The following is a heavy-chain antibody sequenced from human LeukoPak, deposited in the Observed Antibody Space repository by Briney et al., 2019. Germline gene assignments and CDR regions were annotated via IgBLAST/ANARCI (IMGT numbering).Heavy chain of an antibody. CDR1: GYIFTSYW. V-gene: IGHV5-51*01. Sequence: GESLKISCKGSGYIFTSYWIGWVRQMPGKGLEWMGIIYPGDSDTRYSPSFQGQVTISADKSISTAYLQWSSLKASDTAMYYCARQDYYGSGSYGNYGMDVWGQGTTVTDSS. CDR3: ARQDYYGSGSYGNYGMDV. D-gene: IGHD3-10*01. J-gene: IGHJ6*02. CDR2: IYPGDSDT.